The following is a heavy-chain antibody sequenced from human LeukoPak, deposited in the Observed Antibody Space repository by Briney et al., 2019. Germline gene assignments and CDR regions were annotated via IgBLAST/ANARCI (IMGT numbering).Heavy chain of an antibody. CDR1: GGSISSYY. CDR3: ASSAGTAMVVY. D-gene: IGHD5-18*01. CDR2: IYYSGST. V-gene: IGHV4-59*01. J-gene: IGHJ4*02. Sequence: PSETLSLTCTVSGGSISSYYWSWIRQPPGKGLEWIGYIYYSGSTNYNPSLKSRVTISVDTSKNQFSLKLRSVTAADTAVYYCASSAGTAMVVYWGQGTLVTVSS.